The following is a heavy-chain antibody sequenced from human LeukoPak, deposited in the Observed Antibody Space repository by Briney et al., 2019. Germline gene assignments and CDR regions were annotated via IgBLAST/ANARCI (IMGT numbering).Heavy chain of an antibody. CDR1: GYSISSGYY. CDR2: IYHSGST. Sequence: SETLSLTCTVSGYSISSGYYWGWIRQPPGKGREWIGSIYHSGSTYYNPSLKGRVTISVDTSKNQFSLKLSSVTAADTAVYYCARRGGYFDYWGQGTLVTVSS. J-gene: IGHJ4*02. CDR3: ARRGGYFDY. V-gene: IGHV4-38-2*02. D-gene: IGHD3-16*01.